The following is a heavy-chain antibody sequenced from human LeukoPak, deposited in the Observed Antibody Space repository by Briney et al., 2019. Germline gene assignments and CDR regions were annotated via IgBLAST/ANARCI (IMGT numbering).Heavy chain of an antibody. V-gene: IGHV3-7*01. CDR1: GLTFSRSW. CDR3: ARDRGRNSFDN. CDR2: VKPDGSES. J-gene: IGHJ4*02. D-gene: IGHD1-14*01. Sequence: PGGSLRLSCAVSGLTFSRSWIVWIRQAPGKGLEWVASVKPDGSESWYVDSVKGRFTISRDNSKNSLYLQLTSLRAEDTALYYCARDRGRNSFDNWGQGTLVSASS.